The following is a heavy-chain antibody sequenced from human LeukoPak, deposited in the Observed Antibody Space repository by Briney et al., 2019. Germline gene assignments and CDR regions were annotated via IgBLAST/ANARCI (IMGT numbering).Heavy chain of an antibody. Sequence: SETLSLTCTVSGGSISSSSYYWGWIRQPPGKGLEWIGSIYYSGSTYYKLSLKSRVTISVDTSKNQFSLKLRSVTAADTAVYYCARDVTGNEQQLLHWGFRSPNWFDPWGQGTLVTVSS. J-gene: IGHJ5*02. CDR1: GGSISSSSYY. V-gene: IGHV4-39*07. CDR2: IYYSGST. CDR3: ARDVTGNEQQLLHWGFRSPNWFDP. D-gene: IGHD6-13*01.